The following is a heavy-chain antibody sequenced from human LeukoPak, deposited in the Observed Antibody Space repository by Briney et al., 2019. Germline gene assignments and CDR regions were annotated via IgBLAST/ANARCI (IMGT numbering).Heavy chain of an antibody. D-gene: IGHD1-7*01. CDR2: IYYSGNT. CDR1: NYAMSSSNW. CDR3: ARIPDYNWNYLYWYFDL. V-gene: IGHV4-28*01. Sequence: PSETLSLTCAVSNYAMSSSNWWGWIRQPPGKELEWIGYIYYSGNTDYNPSLKSRVIMSIHTSKNQFSLKLSSVTAADTAVYYCARIPDYNWNYLYWYFDLWGRGTLVTVSS. J-gene: IGHJ2*01.